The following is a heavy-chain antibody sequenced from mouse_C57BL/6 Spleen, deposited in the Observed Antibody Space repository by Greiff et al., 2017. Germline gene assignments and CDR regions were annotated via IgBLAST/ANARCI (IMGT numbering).Heavy chain of an antibody. D-gene: IGHD2-4*01. CDR2: IDPSDSYT. V-gene: IGHV1-69*01. CDR1: GYTFTSYW. CDR3: ARTGYDYDHWFAC. Sequence: QVQLQQPGAELVMPGASVKLSCKASGYTFTSYWMHWVKQRPGPGLEWIGEIDPSDSYTNYNQKFKVKSTLTVDKSSSTAYIQLSSLTSEDSAVYYCARTGYDYDHWFACWGRGTLVTVSA. J-gene: IGHJ3*01.